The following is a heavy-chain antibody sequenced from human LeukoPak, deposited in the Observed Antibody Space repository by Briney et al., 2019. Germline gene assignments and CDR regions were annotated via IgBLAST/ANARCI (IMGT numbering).Heavy chain of an antibody. CDR1: GGSFSGYY. Sequence: SETLSLTCTVYGGSFSGYYWSWIRQPPGKGLEWIGEINHSGSTNYNPSLKSRVTISVDKSKNQFSLKLSSVTAADTAVYYCARDFEGISGLFDYWGQGTLVTVSS. CDR2: INHSGST. CDR3: ARDFEGISGLFDY. V-gene: IGHV4-34*01. J-gene: IGHJ4*02. D-gene: IGHD2-15*01.